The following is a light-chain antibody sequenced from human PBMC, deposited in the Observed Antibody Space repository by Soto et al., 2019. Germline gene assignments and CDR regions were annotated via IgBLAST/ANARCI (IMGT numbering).Light chain of an antibody. CDR3: AAWNVSLTAWV. V-gene: IGLV1-47*02. CDR2: LTH. Sequence: QSVLTQPPSASATPGQRITISFSGGSSNIGNNYVYWYQQLPGTAPKLLIYLTHYRPSGVPDRVSGSKSGTSAYLAISGLRSEDEADYYCAAWNVSLTAWVLGGGTKLTGL. J-gene: IGLJ3*02. CDR1: SSNIGNNY.